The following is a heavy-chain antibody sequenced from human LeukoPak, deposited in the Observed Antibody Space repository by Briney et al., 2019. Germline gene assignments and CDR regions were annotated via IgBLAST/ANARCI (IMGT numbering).Heavy chain of an antibody. J-gene: IGHJ3*02. CDR3: ARDQEYGLTGDI. Sequence: GASVKVSGKASRGTFSSYAISWVRQAPGQGLEWMGGIIPIFGTANYARKFQGRVTITADESTSTAYMELSSLRSEDTAVYYCARDQEYGLTGDIWGQGTMVTVSS. D-gene: IGHD3/OR15-3a*01. V-gene: IGHV1-69*13. CDR2: IIPIFGTA. CDR1: RGTFSSYA.